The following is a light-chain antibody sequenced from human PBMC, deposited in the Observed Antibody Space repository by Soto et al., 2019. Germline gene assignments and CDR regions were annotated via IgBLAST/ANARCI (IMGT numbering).Light chain of an antibody. Sequence: LTQPASVSGSPGQSITISCTGTSSGVGSYNLVSWYQQHPGKAPKLMIYEGSKRPSGVSNRFSGSKSGNTASLTISGLQAEDEADYYCCSYAGTYVFGTGTKVTVL. CDR1: SSGVGSYNL. V-gene: IGLV2-23*01. CDR2: EGS. CDR3: CSYAGTYV. J-gene: IGLJ1*01.